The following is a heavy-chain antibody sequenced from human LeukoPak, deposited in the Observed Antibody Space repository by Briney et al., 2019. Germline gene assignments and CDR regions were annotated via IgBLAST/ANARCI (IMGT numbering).Heavy chain of an antibody. V-gene: IGHV1-69*13. CDR3: ARPMTTVTTNRGYYYYYYGMDV. D-gene: IGHD4-17*01. Sequence: SVKVSCKASGGTFSSYTISWVRQAPGQGLEWMGGIIPIFGTANYAQKFQGRVTITADESTSTAYMELSSLRSEDTAVYYCARPMTTVTTNRGYYYYYYGMDVWGKGTTVTVSS. J-gene: IGHJ6*04. CDR2: IIPIFGTA. CDR1: GGTFSSYT.